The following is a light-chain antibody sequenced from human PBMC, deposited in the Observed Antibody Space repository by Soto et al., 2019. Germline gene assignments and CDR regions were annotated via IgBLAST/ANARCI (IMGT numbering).Light chain of an antibody. J-gene: IGLJ1*01. V-gene: IGLV2-23*02. Sequence: QSVLTQPASVSGSPGPSITISCAGTSSDVGSYNLVSWYQQHPGKAPKLMISDVSKRPSGVSDRFSGSKSGSTASLTISGLQAEDEADYYCCSYAGSTTFYVFGTGTKLTVL. CDR3: CSYAGSTTFYV. CDR1: SSDVGSYNL. CDR2: DVS.